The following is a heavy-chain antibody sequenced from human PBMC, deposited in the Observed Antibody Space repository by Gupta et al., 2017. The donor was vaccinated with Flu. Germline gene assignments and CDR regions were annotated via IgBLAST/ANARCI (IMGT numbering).Heavy chain of an antibody. V-gene: IGHV3-33*01. Sequence: QVQLVESGGGVVQPGRSLRLSCAASGFTFSNYGMHRVRQAPGKGLGWVAVIWYDGSNKYYADSVKGRFTISRDNSKNTLYLQMNSLRAEDTAVYYCARAPKTYYYGYGAFDIWGQGTMVTVSS. D-gene: IGHD3-10*01. CDR1: GFTFSNYG. CDR2: IWYDGSNK. CDR3: ARAPKTYYYGYGAFDI. J-gene: IGHJ3*02.